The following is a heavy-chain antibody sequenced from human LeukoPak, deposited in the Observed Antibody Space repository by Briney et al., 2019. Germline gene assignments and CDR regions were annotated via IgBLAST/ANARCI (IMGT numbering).Heavy chain of an antibody. D-gene: IGHD6-13*01. CDR1: GFTFSSYS. Sequence: GGSLRPSCAASGFTFSSYSMNWVRQAPGKGLEWVSYISSSSSTIYYADSVKGRFTISRDSAKKSLYLQMNSLTVEDTAVYYCARGSSWYLEYFQLWGPGTLVTVSS. CDR2: ISSSSSTI. V-gene: IGHV3-48*01. J-gene: IGHJ1*01. CDR3: ARGSSWYLEYFQL.